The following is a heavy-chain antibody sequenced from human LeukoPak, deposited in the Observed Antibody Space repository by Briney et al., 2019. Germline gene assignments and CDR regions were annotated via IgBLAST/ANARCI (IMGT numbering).Heavy chain of an antibody. V-gene: IGHV1-46*01. Sequence: ASVKVSCKASGYTFTSCYMHWVRQAPGQGLEWMGIINPSGGSTSYAQKFQGRVTMTRDMSTSTVYMELSSLRSEDTAVYYCARDRRIATINYCYYYMDVWGKGTTVTVSS. CDR2: INPSGGST. J-gene: IGHJ6*03. CDR3: ARDRRIATINYCYYYMDV. D-gene: IGHD6-13*01. CDR1: GYTFTSCY.